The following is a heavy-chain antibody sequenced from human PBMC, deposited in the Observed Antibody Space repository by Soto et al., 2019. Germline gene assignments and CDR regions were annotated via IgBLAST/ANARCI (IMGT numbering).Heavy chain of an antibody. CDR2: IYHSGST. CDR1: GGSISSGGYS. D-gene: IGHD2-15*01. CDR3: ARELRYCSGGSCYSRFDP. J-gene: IGHJ5*02. V-gene: IGHV4-30-2*01. Sequence: QLQLQESGSGLVKPSQTLSLTCAVSGGSISSGGYSWSWIRQPPGKGLEWIGYIYHSGSTYYNPSLKSRVTISVDRSKNQFSLKLSSVTAADTAVYYCARELRYCSGGSCYSRFDPWGQGTLVTVSS.